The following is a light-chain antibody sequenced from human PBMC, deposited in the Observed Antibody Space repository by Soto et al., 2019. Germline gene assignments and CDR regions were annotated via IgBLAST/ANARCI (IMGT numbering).Light chain of an antibody. V-gene: IGKV3-20*01. J-gene: IGKJ2*01. CDR2: GAS. CDR3: EQYDSYPYT. Sequence: EIVLTQSPATLSLSPGERATLSCRASQSVSSSYLGWYQQKPGQAPRLLIYGASSRATGIPDRFSGGGSGTDFTLTTSRLEPKEFAAYYCEQYDSYPYTFGRGTKVYIK. CDR1: QSVSSSY.